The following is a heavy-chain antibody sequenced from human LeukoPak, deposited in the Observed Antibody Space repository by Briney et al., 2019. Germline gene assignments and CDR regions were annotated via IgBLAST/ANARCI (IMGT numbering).Heavy chain of an antibody. CDR2: IDPSDSYT. V-gene: IGHV5-10-1*01. CDR1: GYSFTSYW. J-gene: IGHJ5*02. CDR3: ARLIPADSSGWYNWFDP. Sequence: GESLKISCQGSGYSFTSYWISWVRQMPGKGLEWMGRIDPSDSYTNYSPSFQGHVTISADKSISTAYLQWSGLKASDTAMYYCARLIPADSSGWYNWFDPWGQGTLVTVSS. D-gene: IGHD6-19*01.